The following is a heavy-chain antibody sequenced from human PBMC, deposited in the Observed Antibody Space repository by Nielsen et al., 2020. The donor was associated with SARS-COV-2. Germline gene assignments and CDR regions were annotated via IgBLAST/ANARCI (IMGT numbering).Heavy chain of an antibody. V-gene: IGHV3-48*03. D-gene: IGHD2-2*01. CDR3: ARARRRDIVVVPAAHPVDY. J-gene: IGHJ4*02. CDR1: GFTFSSYE. Sequence: GGSLRLSCAASGFTFSSYEMNWVRQAPGKGLEWVSYISSSGSTIYYADSVKGRFTISRDNAKNSLYLQMNSLRAEDTAVYYCARARRRDIVVVPAAHPVDYWGQGTLVTVSS. CDR2: ISSSGSTI.